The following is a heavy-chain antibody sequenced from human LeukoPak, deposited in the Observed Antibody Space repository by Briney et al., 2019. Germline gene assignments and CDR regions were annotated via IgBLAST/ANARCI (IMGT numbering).Heavy chain of an antibody. Sequence: GGSLRLSCAASGFTVSSNYMTWVRQAPGKGLEWVSVIYTSGSTYYADSVKGRFTISRDNSKNTLCPQMNSLRAEDTAVYYCARGRSGHYFDYWGQGTLVTVSS. CDR2: IYTSGST. V-gene: IGHV3-66*01. CDR3: ARGRSGHYFDY. CDR1: GFTVSSNY. J-gene: IGHJ4*02.